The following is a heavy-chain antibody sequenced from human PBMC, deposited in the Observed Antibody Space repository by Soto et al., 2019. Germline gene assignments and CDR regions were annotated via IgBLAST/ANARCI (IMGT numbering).Heavy chain of an antibody. V-gene: IGHV2-5*02. D-gene: IGHD3-16*01. J-gene: IGHJ4*02. CDR2: IYWDDDK. Sequence: QIALKESGPTLVKPTQTLTLTCTFSGFSLSTSGVGVGWIRQPPGKAPEWLALIYWDDDKRYSPSLKSRLTITKDTSKNQVVLTMTNMDPVDTATYYCAHSALEMAPATFDYWGQGTLVTVSS. CDR1: GFSLSTSGVG. CDR3: AHSALEMAPATFDY.